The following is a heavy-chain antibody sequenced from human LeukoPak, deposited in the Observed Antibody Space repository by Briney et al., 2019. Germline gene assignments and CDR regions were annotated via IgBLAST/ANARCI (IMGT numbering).Heavy chain of an antibody. CDR1: GYSFTSYW. Sequence: GESLKISCKGSGYSFTSYWIGWVRQMPGKGLEWMGIIYPGDSDTRYSPSFQGQVTISADKSISTAYLQWSSLKVSDTAMYYCARPIYYDSSGDDAFDIWGQGTMVTVSS. CDR3: ARPIYYDSSGDDAFDI. CDR2: IYPGDSDT. J-gene: IGHJ3*02. D-gene: IGHD3-22*01. V-gene: IGHV5-51*01.